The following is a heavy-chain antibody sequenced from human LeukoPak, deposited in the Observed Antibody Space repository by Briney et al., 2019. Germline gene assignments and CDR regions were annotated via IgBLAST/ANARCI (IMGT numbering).Heavy chain of an antibody. CDR2: ISSSSSYI. CDR1: GFTFSSYS. V-gene: IGHV3-21*01. Sequence: SGGSLRLSCAASGFTFSSYSMNWVRQAPGKGLEWVSSISSSSSYIYYADSVKGRFTISRDNAKNSLYLQMNSLRAEDTAVYYCASLYDYVWGSYLAFDYWGQGTLVTVSS. J-gene: IGHJ4*02. D-gene: IGHD3-16*02. CDR3: ASLYDYVWGSYLAFDY.